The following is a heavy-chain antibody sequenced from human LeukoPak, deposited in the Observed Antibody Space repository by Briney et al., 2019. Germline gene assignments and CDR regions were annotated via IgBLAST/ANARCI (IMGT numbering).Heavy chain of an antibody. Sequence: SETLSLTCTVSDDSLSTHYWTWIRQPPGKGLEWIGYISYSGNTNYNPSLKSRVTISVDTSKNQFSLRLSSVTAADTAVYYCARDPTTVTKGFDIWGQGTMVTVSS. J-gene: IGHJ3*02. D-gene: IGHD4-17*01. V-gene: IGHV4-59*11. CDR2: ISYSGNT. CDR3: ARDPTTVTKGFDI. CDR1: DDSLSTHY.